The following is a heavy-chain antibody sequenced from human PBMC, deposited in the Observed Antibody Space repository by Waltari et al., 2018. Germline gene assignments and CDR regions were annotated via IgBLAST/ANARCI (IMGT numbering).Heavy chain of an antibody. Sequence: QVHLVESGGGVVQPGGSLRLSCAASGFIFSSYGMPWFRQAPGKGLEWVAFITYDGSNKYYADSKKGRFTVSRDNSKNTLFLQMNTLRAEDTAVYYCAKDHVVVVPGGMTKVFDYWGQGTLVTVSS. CDR3: AKDHVVVVPGGMTKVFDY. CDR2: ITYDGSNK. CDR1: GFIFSSYG. V-gene: IGHV3-30*02. D-gene: IGHD2-2*01. J-gene: IGHJ4*02.